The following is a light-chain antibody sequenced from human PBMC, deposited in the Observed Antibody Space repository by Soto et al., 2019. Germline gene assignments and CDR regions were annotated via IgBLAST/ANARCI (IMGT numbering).Light chain of an antibody. CDR1: SSAVDDYNY. CDR3: TSYTDSSTLVV. Sequence: QSVLTQPASVSGSPGQSITISCTGTSSAVDDYNYVSWYQHHPGKAPKLMIYEVNNRPSGVSNRFSASKSGNTATLIISGLQAEDEADYYCTSYTDSSTLVVFGGGTKLTVL. CDR2: EVN. V-gene: IGLV2-14*01. J-gene: IGLJ2*01.